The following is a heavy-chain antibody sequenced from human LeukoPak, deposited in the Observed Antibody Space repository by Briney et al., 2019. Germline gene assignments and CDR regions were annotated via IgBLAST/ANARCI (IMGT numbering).Heavy chain of an antibody. J-gene: IGHJ5*02. CDR3: ARGNGNVGGRLDP. Sequence: GGSLRLSCVASGFSVSGIHMNWVRQAPGKDLEWVSGVYAGGATYYADSMGGRFTISRDHSKNTLYLQMTNLRVDDTAIYYCARGNGNVGGRLDPWGQGTRVTVSS. V-gene: IGHV3-66*01. D-gene: IGHD2-8*01. CDR2: VYAGGAT. CDR1: GFSVSGIH.